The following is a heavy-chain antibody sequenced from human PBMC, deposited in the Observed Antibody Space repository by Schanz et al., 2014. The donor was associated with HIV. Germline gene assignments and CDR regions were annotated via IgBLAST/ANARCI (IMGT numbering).Heavy chain of an antibody. Sequence: EVQLLESGGRLVQPGGSLRLSCAASGFTFSSYSMNWVRQAPGKGLQWVSSISSGSSYIYYADSVKGRFTISRDNAKNSLYLQMNSLRAEDTAVYYCARDKGDNWAGYYYYYGMDVWGQGTTVTVSS. J-gene: IGHJ6*02. D-gene: IGHD1-20*01. CDR2: ISSGSSYI. V-gene: IGHV3-21*01. CDR3: ARDKGDNWAGYYYYYGMDV. CDR1: GFTFSSYS.